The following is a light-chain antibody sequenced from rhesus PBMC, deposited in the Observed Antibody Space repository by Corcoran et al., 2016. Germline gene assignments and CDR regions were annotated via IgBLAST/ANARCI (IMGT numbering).Light chain of an antibody. CDR1: QGISSW. V-gene: IGKV1S6*01. CDR2: AAS. CDR3: QQHNSSAWT. J-gene: IGKJ1*01. Sequence: DIQMTQSPSSLSASGGDRVTITCQASQGISSWLAWSQQKPGRAPKLLISAASSLEGGVPSRVSVSGSGTEFTLTISSLQPEDFATYYCQQHNSSAWTFGQWTRVEIK.